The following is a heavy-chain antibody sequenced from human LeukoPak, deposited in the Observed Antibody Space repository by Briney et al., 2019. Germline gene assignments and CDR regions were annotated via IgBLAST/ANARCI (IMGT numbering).Heavy chain of an antibody. V-gene: IGHV4-39*07. CDR3: AREYSNYNDY. Sequence: SETLSLTCTVSGGSISSSSYYWDWIRQPPGKGLEWIGSIYHSGSTYYNPSLKSRVTISVDTSKNQFSLKLSSVTAADTAVYYCAREYSNYNDYWGQGTLVTVSS. D-gene: IGHD4-11*01. CDR2: IYHSGST. CDR1: GGSISSSSYY. J-gene: IGHJ4*02.